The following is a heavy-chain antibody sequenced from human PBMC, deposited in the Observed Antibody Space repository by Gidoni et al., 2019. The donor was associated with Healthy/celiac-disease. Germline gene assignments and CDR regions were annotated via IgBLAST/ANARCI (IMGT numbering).Heavy chain of an antibody. D-gene: IGHD1-7*01. V-gene: IGHV1-18*01. J-gene: IGHJ4*02. Sequence: VQLPPGQGLEWMGWISAYNGNTNSAQKLQGRVTMTTDTSTSTAYMELRSLRSDYTAVYYCARDQLELPSGYWGQGTLVTVSS. CDR3: ARDQLELPSGY. CDR2: ISAYNGNT.